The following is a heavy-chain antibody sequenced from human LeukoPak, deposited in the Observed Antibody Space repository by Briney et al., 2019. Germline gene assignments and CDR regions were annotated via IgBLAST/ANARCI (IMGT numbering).Heavy chain of an antibody. D-gene: IGHD2-2*01. Sequence: GSLRLSCAASGMTFSDAWMSWIRQPPGKGLECIGYIYNSGSTNYNPSLKSRVTMSVDTSKSQFSLKLSSVTAADTAVYYCARGAIRMPSILDYWGQGTLVTVSS. CDR1: GMTFSDAW. CDR3: ARGAIRMPSILDY. J-gene: IGHJ4*02. V-gene: IGHV4-59*01. CDR2: IYNSGST.